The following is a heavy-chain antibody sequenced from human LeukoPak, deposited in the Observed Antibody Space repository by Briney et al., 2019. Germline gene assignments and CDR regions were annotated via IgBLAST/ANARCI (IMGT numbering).Heavy chain of an antibody. V-gene: IGHV1-3*03. D-gene: IGHD3-3*01. CDR1: GYTFTGYA. Sequence: ASVKVSCKASGYTFTGYAMHWVRQAPGQRLEWMGWINAGNGNTKYSQEFQGRVTITRDTSASTAYMELSSLRSEDMAVYYCARGHYDFWSGFQPFDPWGQGTLVTVSS. CDR3: ARGHYDFWSGFQPFDP. CDR2: INAGNGNT. J-gene: IGHJ5*02.